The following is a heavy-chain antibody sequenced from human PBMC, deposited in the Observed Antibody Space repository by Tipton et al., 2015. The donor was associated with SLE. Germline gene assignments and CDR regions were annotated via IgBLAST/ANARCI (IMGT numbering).Heavy chain of an antibody. D-gene: IGHD6-19*01. V-gene: IGHV4-59*01. CDR3: AKGSGWYKD. Sequence: TLSLTCLVSRESITDYYWSWIRQPPGKGRAWIGSLDDSGDTNYNPSLRSRVTMSIDTSKSQFSLKLSSVTAADTAVFYCAKGSGWYKDWGQGTLVTVSS. J-gene: IGHJ1*01. CDR2: LDDSGDT. CDR1: RESITDYY.